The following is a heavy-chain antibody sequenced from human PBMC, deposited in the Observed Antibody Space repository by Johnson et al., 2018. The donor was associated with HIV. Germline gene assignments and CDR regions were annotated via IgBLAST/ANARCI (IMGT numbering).Heavy chain of an antibody. CDR2: IQYDESDK. J-gene: IGHJ3*01. CDR1: GFTFSSYD. V-gene: IGHV3-30*02. Sequence: QVQLVESGGGVVQPGGSLRLSCVASGFTFSSYDMHWVRQAPGKGLEWGAFIQYDESDKYYADSVKGRFTISRDNSKNTLFLQMNSLRAEDTAVYYCAKDRGSGWPDGFEVWGQGAMVTVSS. CDR3: AKDRGSGWPDGFEV. D-gene: IGHD6-19*01.